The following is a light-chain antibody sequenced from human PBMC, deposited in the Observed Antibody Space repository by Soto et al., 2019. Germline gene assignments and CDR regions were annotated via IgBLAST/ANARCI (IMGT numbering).Light chain of an antibody. CDR2: GIS. V-gene: IGKV3-20*01. CDR3: QQYGSSPRT. CDR1: QTVDRNY. Sequence: EIVLTQSPGILSLSPGEGATLSCRASQTVDRNYFAWYQQKPGQAPRLLIYGISSRATGIPDRFRGSGSGTDFTLTSSRLEPEDFAVYYCQQYGSSPRTFGQGTKVEIK. J-gene: IGKJ1*01.